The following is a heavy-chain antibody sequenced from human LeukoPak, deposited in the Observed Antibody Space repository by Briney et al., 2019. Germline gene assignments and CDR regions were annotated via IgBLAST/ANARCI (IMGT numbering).Heavy chain of an antibody. CDR1: GGSFSGYY. J-gene: IGHJ4*02. Sequence: PSETLSLTCAVYGGSFSGYYWSWIRQPPGKGLEWIGEINHSGSTYYNPSLKSRVTISVDRSKNQFSLKLSSVTAADTAVYYCARVRNSGWYYFDYWGQGTLVTVSS. D-gene: IGHD6-19*01. CDR3: ARVRNSGWYYFDY. CDR2: INHSGST. V-gene: IGHV4-34*01.